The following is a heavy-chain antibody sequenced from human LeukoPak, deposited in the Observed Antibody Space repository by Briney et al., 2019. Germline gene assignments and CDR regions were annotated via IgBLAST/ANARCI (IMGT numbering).Heavy chain of an antibody. D-gene: IGHD2-2*01. CDR3: ARNGWYCSSTSCSFDI. J-gene: IGHJ3*02. CDR1: GYSFTSYW. CDR2: IYPGDSDT. Sequence: GESLKISCKGSGYSFTSYWIGWVRQMPGKGLEWMGIIYPGDSDTRYSPSFQGQVTISADKSISTAYLQWSSLKASDTAMYYCARNGWYCSSTSCSFDIWGQGTMVTVSS. V-gene: IGHV5-51*01.